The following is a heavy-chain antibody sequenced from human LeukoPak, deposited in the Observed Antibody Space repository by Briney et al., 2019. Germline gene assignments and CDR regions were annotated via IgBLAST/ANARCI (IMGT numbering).Heavy chain of an antibody. J-gene: IGHJ5*02. V-gene: IGHV4-39*07. CDR1: GGSISSSPYY. CDR3: AKGAGGFSYYNWFDP. Sequence: SETLSLTCTVSGGSISSSPYYWGWIRQPPGKGLEWIGSTYYSGTTHYNPSLESRVTISVDTSKNQFSLKLASVTAADTAIYYCAKGAGGFSYYNWFDPWGQGTLVTVSS. CDR2: TYYSGTT. D-gene: IGHD5-18*01.